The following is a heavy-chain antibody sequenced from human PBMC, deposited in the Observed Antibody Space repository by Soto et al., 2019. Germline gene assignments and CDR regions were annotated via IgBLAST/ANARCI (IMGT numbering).Heavy chain of an antibody. J-gene: IGHJ6*03. Sequence: ASVKVSCKASGYTFTSYGIRWARQAPGKGLEGMGWKSAYKGNTNYAQKLQGRVTMTTDTSTSTAYTELRSLRSDDTAVYYCARGRYSLGIAAAGGDYYYYMAVWLKGTPVTVSS. D-gene: IGHD6-13*01. CDR2: KSAYKGNT. V-gene: IGHV1-18*01. CDR3: ARGRYSLGIAAAGGDYYYYMAV. CDR1: GYTFTSYG.